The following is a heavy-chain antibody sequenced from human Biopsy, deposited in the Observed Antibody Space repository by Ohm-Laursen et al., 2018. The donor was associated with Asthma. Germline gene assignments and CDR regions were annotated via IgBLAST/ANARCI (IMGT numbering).Heavy chain of an antibody. Sequence: SVTVSCTASGGTFNYAITWVRQAPGQGLEGMGGIIPIFGTTNYAQKFKGRVTITADEPSSTAYMELSSLRSEDTAVYYCASETGHSYGSGSEYYFDYWGLGTLVTVSS. CDR3: ASETGHSYGSGSEYYFDY. D-gene: IGHD3-10*01. CDR2: IIPIFGTT. J-gene: IGHJ4*02. CDR1: GGTFNYA. V-gene: IGHV1-69*13.